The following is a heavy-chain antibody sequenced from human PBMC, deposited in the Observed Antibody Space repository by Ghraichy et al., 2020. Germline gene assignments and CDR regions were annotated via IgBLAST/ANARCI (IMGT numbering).Heavy chain of an antibody. Sequence: ASVKVSCKASGYTFTSYYMHWVRQAPGQGLEWMGIINPSGGSTSYAQEFQGRVTMTRDTSTSTVYMELSSLRSEDTAVYYCARAMYYYDSSGLPSQHDAFDIWGQGTMVTVSS. CDR3: ARAMYYYDSSGLPSQHDAFDI. V-gene: IGHV1-46*03. CDR1: GYTFTSYY. D-gene: IGHD3-22*01. J-gene: IGHJ3*02. CDR2: INPSGGST.